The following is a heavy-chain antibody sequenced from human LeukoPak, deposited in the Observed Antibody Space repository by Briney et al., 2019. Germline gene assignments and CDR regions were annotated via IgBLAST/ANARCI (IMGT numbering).Heavy chain of an antibody. V-gene: IGHV4-34*01. CDR1: GGSFSDYY. CDR2: INHSGST. Sequence: SETLSLTCGVYGGSFSDYYWSWIRQPPGKGLEWIGEINHSGSTYYNPSLKSRVTISVDTSKNQFSLKLSSVTAADTAVYYCARGSSGSYYFRYYYYYYMDVWGKGTTVTISS. D-gene: IGHD3-10*01. J-gene: IGHJ6*03. CDR3: ARGSSGSYYFRYYYYYYMDV.